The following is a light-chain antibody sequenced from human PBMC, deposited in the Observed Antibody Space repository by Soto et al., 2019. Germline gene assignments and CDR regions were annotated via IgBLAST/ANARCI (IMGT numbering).Light chain of an antibody. Sequence: QSALTQPRSVSGSPGHSVTISCFGTSSDIGSYNDVSWYQQHPGKAPKLIIFDVLERPSGVPDRFSASKSGNSASLTIYGRQDEDESDYYSPSSAPRYREIFGGGTKLTVL. J-gene: IGLJ2*01. CDR1: SSDIGSYND. CDR3: PSSAPRYREI. V-gene: IGLV2-11*01. CDR2: DVL.